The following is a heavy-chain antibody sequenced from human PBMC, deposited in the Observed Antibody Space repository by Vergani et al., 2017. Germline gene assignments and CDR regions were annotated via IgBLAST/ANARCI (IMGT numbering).Heavy chain of an antibody. CDR1: GFSFRNAW. D-gene: IGHD2-21*01. CDR3: TTDPLYCGDGSCYWRRAHHYYGMDV. V-gene: IGHV3-15*07. Sequence: EVQLVESGGGIVKPGGSLRLSCVASGFSFRNAWMNWVRRTPGKGLEWVGRIKSTFDSGTTDYAAAVKGRFTISREYSKNTLFLQMNGLKTEDIGVYYCTTDPLYCGDGSCYWRRAHHYYGMDVWGQGTMVTVSS. CDR2: IKSTFDSGTT. J-gene: IGHJ6*02.